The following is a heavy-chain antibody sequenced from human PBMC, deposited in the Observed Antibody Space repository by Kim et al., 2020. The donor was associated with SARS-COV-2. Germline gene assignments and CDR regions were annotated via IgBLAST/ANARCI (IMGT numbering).Heavy chain of an antibody. D-gene: IGHD3-3*01. CDR2: INTNTGNP. J-gene: IGHJ6*03. V-gene: IGHV7-4-1*02. Sequence: ASVKVSCKASGYTFTSYAMNWVRQAPGQGLEWMGWINTNTGNPTYSQGFTGRFVFSLDTSVSTAYLQISSLKAEDTAVYYCARDGTYYDFWSGYYLQGDYYYYYYIGVWGKGPRVTVSS. CDR3: ARDGTYYDFWSGYYLQGDYYYYYYIGV. CDR1: GYTFTSYA.